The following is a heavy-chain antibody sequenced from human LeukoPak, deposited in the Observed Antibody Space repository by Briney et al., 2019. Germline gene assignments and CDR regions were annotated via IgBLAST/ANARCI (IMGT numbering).Heavy chain of an antibody. CDR1: GFTFSSYA. J-gene: IGHJ4*02. CDR3: ARGEYYYDSSGYYPRFDY. D-gene: IGHD3-22*01. V-gene: IGHV3-30-3*01. CDR2: ISYDGSNK. Sequence: GGSPRLSCAASGFTFSSYAMHWVRQAPGKGLEWVAVISYDGSNKYYADSVKGRFTISRDNSKNTLYLQMNSLRAGDTAVYYCARGEYYYDSSGYYPRFDYWGQGTLVTVSS.